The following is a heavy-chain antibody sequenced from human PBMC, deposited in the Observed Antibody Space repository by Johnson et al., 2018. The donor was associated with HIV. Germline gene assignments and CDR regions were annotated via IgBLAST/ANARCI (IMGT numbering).Heavy chain of an antibody. V-gene: IGHV3-33*08. CDR1: GFTVSSNY. CDR2: TWFDGRNK. D-gene: IGHD3-10*01. Sequence: QVQLVESGGGLVQPGGSLRLSCAASGFTVSSNYMSWVRQAPGKGLEWVAVTWFDGRNKYYADSVKGRFTISRENAKNSLYLQMNSLRAGDTAVYYCARDRGAGHAFDIWGQGTMVTVSS. CDR3: ARDRGAGHAFDI. J-gene: IGHJ3*02.